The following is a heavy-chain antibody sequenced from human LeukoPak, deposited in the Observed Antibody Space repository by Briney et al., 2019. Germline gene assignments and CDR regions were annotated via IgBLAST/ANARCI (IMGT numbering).Heavy chain of an antibody. D-gene: IGHD3-22*01. J-gene: IGHJ3*02. V-gene: IGHV5-51*01. CDR1: GYSFPTYW. CDR2: IYPGDSDT. CDR3: ASLVYDSSGYYAFDI. Sequence: GESLKISCKGSGYSFPTYWIGWVRQMPGKGLEWMGIIYPGDSDTRYSPSFQGQVTISADKSISTAYLQWSSLKASDTAMYYCASLVYDSSGYYAFDIWGQGTMVTVSS.